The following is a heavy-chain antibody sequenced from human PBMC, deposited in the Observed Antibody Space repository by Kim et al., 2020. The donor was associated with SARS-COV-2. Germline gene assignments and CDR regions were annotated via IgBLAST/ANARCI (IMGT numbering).Heavy chain of an antibody. V-gene: IGHV5-10-1*01. Sequence: GESLKISCKGSGYSFTSYWISWVRQMPGKGLEWMGRIDPSDSYTNYSPSFQGHVTISADKSISTAYLQWSSLKASDTAMYYCARLTGTRGQTERFWFDPWGQGTLVTVSS. CDR2: IDPSDSYT. J-gene: IGHJ5*02. D-gene: IGHD1-1*01. CDR1: GYSFTSYW. CDR3: ARLTGTRGQTERFWFDP.